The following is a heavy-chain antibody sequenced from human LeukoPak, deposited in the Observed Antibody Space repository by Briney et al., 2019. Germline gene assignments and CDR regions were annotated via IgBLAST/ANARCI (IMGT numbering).Heavy chain of an antibody. J-gene: IGHJ6*02. D-gene: IGHD6-13*01. V-gene: IGHV1-24*01. CDR3: ATDVRQLVRGDPYYYYYGMDV. CDR2: FDPEDGET. Sequence: ASVKVSCKVSGYTLTELSMHWVRQAPGKGLEWMGGFDPEDGETIYAQKFQGRGTMTEDTSTDTAYMELSSLRSEDTAVYYCATDVRQLVRGDPYYYYYGMDVWGQGTTVTVSS. CDR1: GYTLTELS.